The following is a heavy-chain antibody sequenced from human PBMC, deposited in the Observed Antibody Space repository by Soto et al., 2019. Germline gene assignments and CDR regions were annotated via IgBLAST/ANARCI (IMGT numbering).Heavy chain of an antibody. D-gene: IGHD6-6*01. V-gene: IGHV3-7*05. CDR1: GFTFSSYW. CDR3: AKVKSLARQE. Sequence: EVQLVESGGGLVQPGGSLRLSCAASGFTFSSYWMSWVRQAPGKGLEWVANIKQDGSDKYYVDSVKGRFTISRDNAKNSLYLQMNSLTAEHTAIYYCAKVKSLARQEWGQATLVTVSS. J-gene: IGHJ4*02. CDR2: IKQDGSDK.